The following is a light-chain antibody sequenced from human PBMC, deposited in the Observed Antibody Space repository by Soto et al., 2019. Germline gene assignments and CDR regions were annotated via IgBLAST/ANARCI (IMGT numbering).Light chain of an antibody. CDR1: QSIGTS. Sequence: ETVMTQSPATLSVSPGERVTLSCRASQSIGTSLAWYQQRPGQAPRLLIYIASIRATGTPVRFSGIGSGTDFTLTINSLQSEDFVIYYCHQYYAWPLTFGGGTKVEIK. CDR2: IAS. J-gene: IGKJ4*01. CDR3: HQYYAWPLT. V-gene: IGKV3D-15*01.